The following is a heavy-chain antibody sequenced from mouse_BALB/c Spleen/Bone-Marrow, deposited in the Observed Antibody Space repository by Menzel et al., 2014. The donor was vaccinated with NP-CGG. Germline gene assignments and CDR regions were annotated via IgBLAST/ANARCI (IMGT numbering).Heavy chain of an antibody. D-gene: IGHD1-1*01. CDR3: TRETTAVADFDY. V-gene: IGHV3-1*02. CDR2: IHYRGST. CDR1: GYSITSGYG. Sequence: VQLKDSGPDLVKPSQSLSLTCTVTGYSITSGYGWPWIRPFPGNKLEWMGYIHYRGSTNYNPSLKSRISITRDTSKNQFSLQLNSVTTEDTATYYCTRETTAVADFDYWGQGATLTVTS. J-gene: IGHJ2*01.